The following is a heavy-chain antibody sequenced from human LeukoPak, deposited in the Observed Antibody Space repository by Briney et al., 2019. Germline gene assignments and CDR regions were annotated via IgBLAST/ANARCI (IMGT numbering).Heavy chain of an antibody. J-gene: IGHJ4*02. CDR3: ARPPGDY. CDR2: ISTTSTTI. CDR1: GFTFSSYV. Sequence: GGSLRLSCAASGFTFSSYVMNWIRQAPGKGLEWVSYISTTSTTIYYADSVKGRFTISRDNAKNTLYLQMNSLRAEDTAVYYCARPPGDYWGEGTLVTVSS. V-gene: IGHV3-48*03.